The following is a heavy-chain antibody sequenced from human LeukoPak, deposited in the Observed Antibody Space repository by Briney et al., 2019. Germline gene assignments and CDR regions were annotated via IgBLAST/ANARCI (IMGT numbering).Heavy chain of an antibody. CDR3: AKHGSGRYFDY. V-gene: IGHV3-23*01. J-gene: IGHJ4*02. CDR1: GFTFSSYA. D-gene: IGHD6-19*01. Sequence: PGGSLRLSCAASGFTFSSYAFSWVRQAPGKGLEWVSAISGSGDNTYYADSVKGRFTISRDNSKSTLYLQVNSLRAEDTAVYYCAKHGSGRYFDYWGQGTLVTVSS. CDR2: ISGSGDNT.